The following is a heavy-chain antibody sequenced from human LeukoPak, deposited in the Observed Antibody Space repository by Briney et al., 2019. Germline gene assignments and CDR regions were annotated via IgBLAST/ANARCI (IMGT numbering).Heavy chain of an antibody. CDR2: ISSTSTFI. J-gene: IGHJ6*03. Sequence: KTGGSLRLSCAASGFTFSTYWMLWVRQAPGKGLEWVASISSTSTFIYSADSVKGRFTISRDTAKNSLFLQMNSLRAEDTAIYYCARDYFDSSDYPQTYYYYYMDVWGKGTTVTVSS. D-gene: IGHD3-22*01. CDR1: GFTFSTYW. V-gene: IGHV3-21*01. CDR3: ARDYFDSSDYPQTYYYYYMDV.